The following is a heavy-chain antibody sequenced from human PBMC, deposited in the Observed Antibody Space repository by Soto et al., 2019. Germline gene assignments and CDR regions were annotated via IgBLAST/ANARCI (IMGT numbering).Heavy chain of an antibody. D-gene: IGHD6-13*01. CDR3: ARGSAAAGPYYFDY. V-gene: IGHV1-3*01. Sequence: ASVKVSCKASGYTFTTYAMHWVRQAPGQRLEWMGWINAGNGATKYSQSFQDRVTIARDTSANTAFMELSSLRSEDTAVYYCARGSAAAGPYYFDYWAQGTLVTVSS. CDR1: GYTFTTYA. J-gene: IGHJ4*02. CDR2: INAGNGAT.